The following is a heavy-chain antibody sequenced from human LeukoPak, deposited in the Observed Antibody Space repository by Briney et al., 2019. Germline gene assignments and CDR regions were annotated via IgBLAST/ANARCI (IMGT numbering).Heavy chain of an antibody. CDR2: IHYDGSNK. V-gene: IGHV3-30*02. J-gene: IGHJ4*02. Sequence: GGSLRLSCAASGFTFSNYGMHWVRQAPGKGLDWVAFIHYDGSNKYYADSVKGRFTISRDDSKNTLYLQMNSLRAEDTAVYYCAKSLVGSSGWYYFDSWGQGTLVTVSS. CDR3: AKSLVGSSGWYYFDS. CDR1: GFTFSNYG. D-gene: IGHD6-19*01.